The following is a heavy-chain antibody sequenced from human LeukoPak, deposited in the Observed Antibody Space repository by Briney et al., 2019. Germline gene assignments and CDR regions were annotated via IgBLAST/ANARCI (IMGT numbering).Heavy chain of an antibody. CDR2: ISGSGGST. CDR1: GFTFSSYA. Sequence: GGSLRLSCAASGFTFSSYAMSWVRQAPGKGLEWVSAISGSGGSTYYADSVKGRFTISRDNAKNTLYLQMNSLRAEDTAVYYCARAYSSSWYYFDYWGQGTLVTVSS. D-gene: IGHD6-13*01. J-gene: IGHJ4*02. V-gene: IGHV3-23*01. CDR3: ARAYSSSWYYFDY.